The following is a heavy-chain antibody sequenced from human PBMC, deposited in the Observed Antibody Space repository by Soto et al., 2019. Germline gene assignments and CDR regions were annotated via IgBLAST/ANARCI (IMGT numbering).Heavy chain of an antibody. V-gene: IGHV1-69*06. CDR2: IIPIFGTA. Sequence: AASVKVSCKASGGTFSSYAISWVRQAPGQGLEWMGGIIPIFGTANYAQKFQGRVTITADKSTSTAYMELSSLRSEDTAVYYCARPFHDSVSVVPAAQDYYYGMDVWGQGTTVTVSS. J-gene: IGHJ6*02. CDR1: GGTFSSYA. CDR3: ARPFHDSVSVVPAAQDYYYGMDV. D-gene: IGHD2-2*01.